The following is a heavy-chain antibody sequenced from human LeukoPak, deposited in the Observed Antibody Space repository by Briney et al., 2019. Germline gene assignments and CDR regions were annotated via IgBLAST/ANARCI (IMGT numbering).Heavy chain of an antibody. Sequence: GGSLRLSCAVSGFRFSSYAMSWVRQAPGKGLEWVAVVSDSGDNTHYVNSVKGRFTISRDNSKNTLYLLMNSLRAEDTAVYYCARIRVVITYHDALDIWGQGTMVTVSS. J-gene: IGHJ3*02. CDR1: GFRFSSYA. D-gene: IGHD3-22*01. CDR3: ARIRVVITYHDALDI. CDR2: VSDSGDNT. V-gene: IGHV3-23*01.